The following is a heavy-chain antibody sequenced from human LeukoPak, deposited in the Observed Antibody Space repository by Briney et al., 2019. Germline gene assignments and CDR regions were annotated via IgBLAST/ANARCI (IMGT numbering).Heavy chain of an antibody. J-gene: IGHJ4*02. CDR1: GGSISSYQ. Sequence: SETLSLTRTVSGGSISSYQWSWIRQPPGKELEWIGYISNSGSTNYNPSLKSRVTVSADTSKNQLSLRLSSVTDADTATYYCARHDPGGFDLWGQGILVAVSS. CDR3: ARHDPGGFDL. D-gene: IGHD3-10*01. V-gene: IGHV4-59*08. CDR2: ISNSGST.